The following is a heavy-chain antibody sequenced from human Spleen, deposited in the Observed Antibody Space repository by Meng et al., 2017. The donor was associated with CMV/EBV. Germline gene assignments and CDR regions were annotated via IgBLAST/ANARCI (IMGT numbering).Heavy chain of an antibody. CDR2: IYHSGST. CDR1: GYSISSGYY. V-gene: IGHV4-38-2*02. Sequence: SETLSLTCTVSGYSISSGYYWGWIRQPPGKGLEWIGSIYHSGSTYYNPSLKSRVTISVDTSNNQFSLKVTSVTAADTAVYYCARDPGVFPLDPWGQGTLVTVSS. CDR3: ARDPGVFPLDP. D-gene: IGHD3-3*01. J-gene: IGHJ5*02.